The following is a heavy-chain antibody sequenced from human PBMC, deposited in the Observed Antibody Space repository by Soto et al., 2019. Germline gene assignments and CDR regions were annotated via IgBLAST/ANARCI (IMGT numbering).Heavy chain of an antibody. CDR3: AGRASRYYYDSSGYFDY. D-gene: IGHD3-22*01. J-gene: IGHJ4*02. Sequence: SETLSLTCAVSGDSISSGGFSWSWIRQPPGKGLEWIGYIYHSGTSFYNPSLKSRVTISVDGSKNQFSLKVNSVTAADTAVYYCAGRASRYYYDSSGYFDYWGQGTLVTVFS. CDR1: GDSISSGGFS. V-gene: IGHV4-30-2*01. CDR2: IYHSGTS.